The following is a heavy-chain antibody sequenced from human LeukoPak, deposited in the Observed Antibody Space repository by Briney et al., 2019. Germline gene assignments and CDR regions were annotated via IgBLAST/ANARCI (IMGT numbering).Heavy chain of an antibody. CDR2: LNSDETSA. V-gene: IGHV3-74*03. CDR1: GFSFRNYW. J-gene: IGHJ5*02. CDR3: ARAPPTFLTLRFDP. Sequence: GGSLRLSCVISGFSFRNYWMHWVRQAPGRGLVWVSRLNSDETSATYADSVKGRFTISRDTAKNTLYLDMNSLRVEDTAVYYCARAPPTFLTLRFDPWGQGTLVTVSS. D-gene: IGHD2-15*01.